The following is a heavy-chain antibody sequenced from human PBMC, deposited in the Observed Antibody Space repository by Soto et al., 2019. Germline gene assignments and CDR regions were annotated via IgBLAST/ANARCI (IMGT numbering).Heavy chain of an antibody. J-gene: IGHJ4*02. D-gene: IGHD1-26*01. CDR1: GYTFTGYY. CDR2: INPNSGGT. V-gene: IGHV1-2*02. CDR3: ARELVVAATPDYFDY. Sequence: ASVKVSCKASGYTFTGYYMHWVRQAPGQGLEWMGWINPNSGGTNYAQKFQGRVTMTRDTSISTAYMELSRLRSDDTAVYYCARELVVAATPDYFDYWGQGTLVTVSS.